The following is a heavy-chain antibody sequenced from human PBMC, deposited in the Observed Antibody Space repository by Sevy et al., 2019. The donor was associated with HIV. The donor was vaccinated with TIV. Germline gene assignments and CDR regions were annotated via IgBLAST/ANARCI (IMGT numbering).Heavy chain of an antibody. V-gene: IGHV1-8*01. Sequence: GTSVKVSCKASGYTFTSYDINWVRQATGQGLERMGWMNPNSGNTGYAQKFQGRVTMTRNTSISTAYMELSSLRSEDTAVYYCARERGSIVGATSDWDFDYWGQGTLVTVSS. CDR2: MNPNSGNT. CDR3: ARERGSIVGATSDWDFDY. D-gene: IGHD1-26*01. J-gene: IGHJ4*02. CDR1: GYTFTSYD.